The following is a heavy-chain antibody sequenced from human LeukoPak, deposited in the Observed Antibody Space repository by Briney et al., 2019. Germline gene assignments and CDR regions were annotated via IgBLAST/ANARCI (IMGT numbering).Heavy chain of an antibody. V-gene: IGHV4-39*01. Sequence: PSETLSLTCTVSGGSISNINYYSGWIRQPPGKGLEWIGSIDYSGSTYYNPSLKSRVSISVDTSKNQFSLKLSSVTAADTAVYFCARHRDCSSSSCYGGYYYAMDVWGQGTTVTVSS. CDR3: ARHRDCSSSSCYGGYYYAMDV. CDR1: GGSISNINYY. D-gene: IGHD2-2*01. J-gene: IGHJ6*02. CDR2: IDYSGST.